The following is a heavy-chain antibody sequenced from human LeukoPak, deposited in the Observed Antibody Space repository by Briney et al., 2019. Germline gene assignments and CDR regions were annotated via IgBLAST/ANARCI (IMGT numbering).Heavy chain of an antibody. CDR2: IYYSGST. CDR3: AREMVRGVTHWFDP. V-gene: IGHV4-59*01. D-gene: IGHD3-10*01. CDR1: GGSISSYY. Sequence: SETLSLTCTVSGGSISSYYWSWIRQPPGKGLEWIGYIYYSGSTNYNPSLKSRVTISVDTSKNQFSLKLSSVTAADTAVYYCAREMVRGVTHWFDPWGQGTLVTVSS. J-gene: IGHJ5*02.